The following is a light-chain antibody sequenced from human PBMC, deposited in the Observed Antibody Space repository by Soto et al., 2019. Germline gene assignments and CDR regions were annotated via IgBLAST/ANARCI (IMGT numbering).Light chain of an antibody. CDR3: AAWDDSLIGRV. CDR1: SSNIGSNT. Sequence: QSVLTQPPSASGTPGQRVTISCSGSSSNIGSNTVTWYQQFPGTAPKLPLYLNTQRPSGVPDRCSGSKSDTSASLAISALPPADEADYFCAAWDDSLIGRVFGGGTKLTVL. V-gene: IGLV1-44*01. CDR2: LNT. J-gene: IGLJ3*02.